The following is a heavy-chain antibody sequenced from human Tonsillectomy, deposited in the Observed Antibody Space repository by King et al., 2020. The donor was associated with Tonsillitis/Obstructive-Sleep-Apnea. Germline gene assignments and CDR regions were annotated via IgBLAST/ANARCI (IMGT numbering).Heavy chain of an antibody. Sequence: VQLVQSGAEVKKPGASVKVSCKASGYTFTSYAMHWVRQAPGQRLEWMGWINAGNGNTKYSQKFQGRVTITRDTSARTAYMELSSLRSEDTAVYYCASQYYDFWSGLPGDYWGQGTLVTVSS. V-gene: IGHV1-3*01. J-gene: IGHJ4*02. D-gene: IGHD3-3*01. CDR1: GYTFTSYA. CDR3: ASQYYDFWSGLPGDY. CDR2: INAGNGNT.